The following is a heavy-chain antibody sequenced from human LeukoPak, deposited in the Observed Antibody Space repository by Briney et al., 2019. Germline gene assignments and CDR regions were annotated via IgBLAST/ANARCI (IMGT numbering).Heavy chain of an antibody. CDR1: GFSFSDHF. V-gene: IGHV3-72*01. J-gene: IGHJ4*02. CDR3: TTVSAGLIGY. Sequence: PGGSLRLSCAASGFSFSDHFMDWVRQAPGKGLEWVGRIRNDVNSYSTEYAASVIGRFTISRDDSKNSLSLQMNSLKIDDTAVYYCTTVSAGLIGYWGQGTLVTVSS. D-gene: IGHD3-16*01. CDR2: IRNDVNSYST.